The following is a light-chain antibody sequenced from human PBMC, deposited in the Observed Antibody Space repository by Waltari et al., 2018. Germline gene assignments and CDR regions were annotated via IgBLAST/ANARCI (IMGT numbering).Light chain of an antibody. CDR3: HHYYIPPLT. CDR1: QSLLSSFTSKTY. Sequence: DIVLTQSPDSLAVSLGERATLNCHSSQSLLSSFTSKTYIAWYQQKPGQPPKLLINWASARGSGVPERFSGSGSETDFTLTISSLQAEDVAVYYCHHYYIPPLTFGQGTRLEIK. J-gene: IGKJ5*01. V-gene: IGKV4-1*01. CDR2: WAS.